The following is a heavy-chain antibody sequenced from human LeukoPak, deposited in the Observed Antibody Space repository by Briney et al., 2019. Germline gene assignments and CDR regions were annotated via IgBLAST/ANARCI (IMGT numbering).Heavy chain of an antibody. D-gene: IGHD3-22*01. V-gene: IGHV1-69*13. CDR1: GYTFTGYY. Sequence: ASVKVSCKASGYTFTGYYMHWVRQAPGQGLEWMGGIIPIFGTANYAQKFQGRVTITADESTSTAYMELSSLRSEDTAVYYCARIDSSGYQGADDAFDIWGQGTMVTVSS. CDR2: IIPIFGTA. J-gene: IGHJ3*02. CDR3: ARIDSSGYQGADDAFDI.